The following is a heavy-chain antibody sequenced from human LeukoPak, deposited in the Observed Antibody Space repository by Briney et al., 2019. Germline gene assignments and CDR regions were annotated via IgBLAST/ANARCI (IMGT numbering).Heavy chain of an antibody. V-gene: IGHV1-8*01. Sequence: GASVKVSCKASGYTFTSYDINWVRQATGQGLEWMGWMNPNSGNTGYAQKFQGRVTMTRNTSISTACMELSSLRSEDTAVYYCARGLWRNYDILTAYNWFDPWGQGTLVTVSS. CDR3: ARGLWRNYDILTAYNWFDP. J-gene: IGHJ5*02. CDR1: GYTFTSYD. D-gene: IGHD3-9*01. CDR2: MNPNSGNT.